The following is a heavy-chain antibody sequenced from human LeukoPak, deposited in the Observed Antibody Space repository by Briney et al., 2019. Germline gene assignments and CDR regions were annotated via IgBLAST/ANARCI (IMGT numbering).Heavy chain of an antibody. CDR2: INPNSGGT. Sequence: ASVKVSCKASGYTFTGYYMHWVRQAPGQGLEWMGWINPNSGGTNYAQKFQGRVTMTRNTSISTAYMELSSLRSEDTAVYYCARGRPQIVVVIMAWFDPWGQGTLVTVSS. J-gene: IGHJ5*02. D-gene: IGHD3-22*01. CDR3: ARGRPQIVVVIMAWFDP. V-gene: IGHV1-2*02. CDR1: GYTFTGYY.